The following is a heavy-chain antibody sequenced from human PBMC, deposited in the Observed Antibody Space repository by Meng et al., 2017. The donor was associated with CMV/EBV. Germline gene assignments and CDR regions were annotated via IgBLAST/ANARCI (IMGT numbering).Heavy chain of an antibody. D-gene: IGHD2-2*01. CDR2: ISSSSSYI. CDR1: GFTFSSYS. CDR3: ARDPIVVVPAALIGDAFDI. Sequence: GGSLRLSCAASGFTFSSYSVNWVRQAPGKGLEWVSSISSSSSYIYYADSVKGRFTISRDNAKNSLYLQMNSLRAEDTAVYYCARDPIVVVPAALIGDAFDIWGQGTMVTVS. V-gene: IGHV3-21*01. J-gene: IGHJ3*02.